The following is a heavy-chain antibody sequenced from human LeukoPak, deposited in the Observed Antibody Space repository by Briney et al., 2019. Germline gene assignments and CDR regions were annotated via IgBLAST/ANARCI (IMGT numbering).Heavy chain of an antibody. D-gene: IGHD6-19*01. CDR3: AKDWSPRWLVLRDDTEYFHH. Sequence: GGSLRLSCAASGFTFSSYALSWVRQAPGKGLEWVSTVSGSGHTTYYADSVKGRFTISRDNSRSTVYLQMSSLRAEDTAVYSCAKDWSPRWLVLRDDTEYFHHWGQGTLVTVSS. V-gene: IGHV3-23*01. J-gene: IGHJ1*01. CDR1: GFTFSSYA. CDR2: VSGSGHTT.